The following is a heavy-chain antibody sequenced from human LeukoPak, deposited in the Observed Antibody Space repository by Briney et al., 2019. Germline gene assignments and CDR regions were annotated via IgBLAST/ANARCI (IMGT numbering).Heavy chain of an antibody. CDR1: GFTFNNAW. CDR3: TRDHFA. Sequence: GGSLRLSCAASGFTFNNAWMSRVRQAPGKGLEWISRIKSKTYGGTTEYAAPVKGRFTISRDDSESTLFLQRDSLTTEDTAVYSCTRDHFAGGRGTLVTVS. V-gene: IGHV3-15*01. J-gene: IGHJ4*02. CDR2: IKSKTYGGTT. D-gene: IGHD3-3*02.